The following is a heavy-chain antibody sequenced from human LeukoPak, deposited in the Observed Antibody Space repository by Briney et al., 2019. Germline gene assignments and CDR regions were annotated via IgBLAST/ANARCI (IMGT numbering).Heavy chain of an antibody. V-gene: IGHV3-23*01. CDR3: AKPLYYDSPYYGMDV. CDR2: ISGSGGST. J-gene: IGHJ6*02. D-gene: IGHD3-22*01. Sequence: PGGSLRLSCAASGFTFSSYAMSWVRQAPGKGLERVSAISGSGGSTYYADSVKGRFTISRDNSKNTLYLQMNSLRAEDTAVYYCAKPLYYDSPYYGMDVWGQGTTVTVSS. CDR1: GFTFSSYA.